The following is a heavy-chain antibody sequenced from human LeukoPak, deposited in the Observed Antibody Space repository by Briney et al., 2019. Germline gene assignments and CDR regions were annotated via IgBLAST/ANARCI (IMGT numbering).Heavy chain of an antibody. CDR1: GGSISSSSYY. V-gene: IGHV4-39*07. Sequence: SETLSLTCTVSGGSISSSSYYWGWIRQPPGKGLEWIGSIYYSGSTYYNPSLKSRVTISVDTSKSQFSLKLSSVTAADTAVYYCARAYDYGGSNWFDPWGQGTLVTVSS. CDR2: IYYSGST. D-gene: IGHD4-23*01. J-gene: IGHJ5*02. CDR3: ARAYDYGGSNWFDP.